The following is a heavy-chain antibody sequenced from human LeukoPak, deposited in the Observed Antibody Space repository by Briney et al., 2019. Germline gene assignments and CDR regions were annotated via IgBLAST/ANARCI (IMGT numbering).Heavy chain of an antibody. Sequence: ASVKVSCKASGYTFTNYYMHWVRQAPGQGLEWMGIINPSGGSTSYAQKFQGRVTMTGDMSTSTVYMELSSLRSEDTAVYYCARDPSGSYPYFDYWGQGTLVTVSS. J-gene: IGHJ4*02. V-gene: IGHV1-46*01. D-gene: IGHD1-26*01. CDR1: GYTFTNYY. CDR2: INPSGGST. CDR3: ARDPSGSYPYFDY.